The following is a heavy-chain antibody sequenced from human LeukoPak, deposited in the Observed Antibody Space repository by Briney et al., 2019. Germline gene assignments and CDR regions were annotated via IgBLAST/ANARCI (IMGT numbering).Heavy chain of an antibody. CDR2: ISAYNGNT. CDR3: ARTPARYCSSTSCRILDY. J-gene: IGHJ4*02. V-gene: IGHV1-18*01. Sequence: ASVKVSCKASGYTFTSYGISWVRQAPGQGLEWIGWISAYNGNTNYAQKLQGRVTMTTDTSTSTAYMELRSLRSDDTAVYYCARTPARYCSSTSCRILDYWGQGTLVTVSS. D-gene: IGHD2-2*01. CDR1: GYTFTSYG.